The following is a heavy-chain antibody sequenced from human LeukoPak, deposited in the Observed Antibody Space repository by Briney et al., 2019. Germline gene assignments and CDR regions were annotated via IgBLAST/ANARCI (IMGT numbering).Heavy chain of an antibody. CDR3: AKDLWGSSWYSWFDP. CDR1: GFTFSSYA. CDR2: ISESGGNT. Sequence: QAGRSLRLSCAASGFTFSSYAMSWVRQAPGKGLEWVSGISESGGNTYYADSVQGRFTLSRDNSKNTLYLQMNSLRAEDTAVYYCAKDLWGSSWYSWFDPWGQGTLVTVSS. V-gene: IGHV3-23*01. J-gene: IGHJ5*02. D-gene: IGHD6-13*01.